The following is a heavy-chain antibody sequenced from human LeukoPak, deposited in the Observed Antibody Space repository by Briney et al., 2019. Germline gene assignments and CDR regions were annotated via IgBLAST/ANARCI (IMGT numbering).Heavy chain of an antibody. D-gene: IGHD6-6*01. CDR2: INWNGGST. V-gene: IGHV3-20*04. Sequence: GGSLRLSCAASGFTFDDYGMSWVRQAPGKGLEWVSGINWNGGSTGYADSVKGRFTISRDNAKNALYLQMNSLRAEDTAVYYCARGLSGYSSSLGYWGQGTLVTVSS. CDR1: GFTFDDYG. CDR3: ARGLSGYSSSLGY. J-gene: IGHJ4*02.